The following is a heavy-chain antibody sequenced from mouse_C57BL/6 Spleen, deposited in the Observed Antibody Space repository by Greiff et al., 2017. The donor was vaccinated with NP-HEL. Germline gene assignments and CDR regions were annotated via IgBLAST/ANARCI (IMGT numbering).Heavy chain of an antibody. D-gene: IGHD4-1*01. V-gene: IGHV1-50*01. J-gene: IGHJ3*01. CDR2: IDPSDSYT. CDR3: AQTGTEAY. Sequence: QVHVKQSGAELVKPGASVKLSCKASGYTFTSYWMQWVKQRPGQGLEWIGEIDPSDSYTNYNQKFKGKATLTVDTSSSTAYMQLSSLTSEDSAVYYCAQTGTEAYWGQGTLVTVSA. CDR1: GYTFTSYW.